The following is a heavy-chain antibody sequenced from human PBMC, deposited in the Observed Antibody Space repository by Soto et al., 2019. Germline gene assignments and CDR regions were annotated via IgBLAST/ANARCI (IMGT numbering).Heavy chain of an antibody. Sequence: PSETLSLTCAVYGGSFSGYYWSWIRQPPGKGLEWIGYIYYSGSTNYNPSLKSRVTISVDTSKNQFSLKLSSVTAADTAVYYCARDRLVGAEYFDYWGQGTLVTVSS. CDR3: ARDRLVGAEYFDY. V-gene: IGHV4-59*01. J-gene: IGHJ4*02. CDR2: IYYSGST. CDR1: GGSFSGYY. D-gene: IGHD1-26*01.